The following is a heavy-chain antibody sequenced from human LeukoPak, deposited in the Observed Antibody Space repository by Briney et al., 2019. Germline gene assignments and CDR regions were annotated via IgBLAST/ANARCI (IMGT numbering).Heavy chain of an antibody. D-gene: IGHD3-22*01. J-gene: IGHJ6*03. CDR2: ISSSSSYI. CDR3: ARGGYDSSGYYGYYYYYYMDV. Sequence: GGSLRLSCAASGFTFSSYSMNWVRQAPGKELEWVSSISSSSSYIYYADSVKGRFTISRDNAKNSLYLQMNSLRAEDTAVYYCARGGYDSSGYYGYYYYYYMDVWGKGTTVTVSS. V-gene: IGHV3-21*01. CDR1: GFTFSSYS.